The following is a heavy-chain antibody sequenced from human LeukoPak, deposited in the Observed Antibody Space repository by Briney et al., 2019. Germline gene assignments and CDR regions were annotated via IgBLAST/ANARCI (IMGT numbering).Heavy chain of an antibody. V-gene: IGHV4-34*01. CDR3: ARSSGDYDFWSGYLGYYFDY. J-gene: IGHJ4*02. CDR2: INHSGST. D-gene: IGHD3-3*01. CDR1: GGSFSGYY. Sequence: SETLFLNCAVYGGSFSGYYWSWIRQPPGKGLEWVGEINHSGSTNYNPSLKSRVTISVDTSKNQFSLKLSSVTAADTAVYYCARSSGDYDFWSGYLGYYFDYWGQGTLVTVSS.